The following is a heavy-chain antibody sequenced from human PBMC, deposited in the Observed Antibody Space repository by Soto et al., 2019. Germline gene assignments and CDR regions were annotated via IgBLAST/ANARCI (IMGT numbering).Heavy chain of an antibody. V-gene: IGHV1-8*01. CDR1: VYTFTSCD. CDR2: MNPNSGNT. J-gene: IGHJ6*02. CDR3: ASGKAYYYGMDV. Sequence: ASVKVSWKASVYTFTSCDINWVRQATLQGLEWMAWMNPNSGNTGYAQKFQGRVTMTRNTYISTAYMELSSLRSEDTAVYYCASGKAYYYGMDVWGQGTTVTVSS.